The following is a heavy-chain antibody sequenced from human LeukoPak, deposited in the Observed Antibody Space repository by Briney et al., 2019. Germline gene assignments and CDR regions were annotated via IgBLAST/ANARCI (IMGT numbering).Heavy chain of an antibody. V-gene: IGHV4-39*07. CDR2: IYYSGST. J-gene: IGHJ6*03. D-gene: IGHD3-10*01. Sequence: ETLSLTCTVSGGSISSSSYYWGWIRQPPGKGLEWIGSIYYSGSTYYNPSLKSRVTISVDTSKNQFSLKLSSVTAADTAVYYCARVRITMVRGVQDNYYYYYMDVWGKGTTVTVSS. CDR3: ARVRITMVRGVQDNYYYYYMDV. CDR1: GGSISSSSYY.